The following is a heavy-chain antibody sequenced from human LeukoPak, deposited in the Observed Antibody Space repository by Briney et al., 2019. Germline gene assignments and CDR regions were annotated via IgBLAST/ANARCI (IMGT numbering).Heavy chain of an antibody. D-gene: IGHD2-21*02. J-gene: IGHJ4*02. Sequence: SETLSLTCTVYGGSFSGYYWSWIRQPPGKGLEWIGEINHSGSTNYNPSLKSRVTISVDTSKNQFSLKLSSVTAADTAVYYCARDPIYCGGDCHHLKTSYYFDYWGQGTLVTVSS. CDR2: INHSGST. CDR3: ARDPIYCGGDCHHLKTSYYFDY. CDR1: GGSFSGYY. V-gene: IGHV4-34*01.